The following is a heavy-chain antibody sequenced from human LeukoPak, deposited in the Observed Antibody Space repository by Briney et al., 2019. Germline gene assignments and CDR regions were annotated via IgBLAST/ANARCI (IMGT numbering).Heavy chain of an antibody. J-gene: IGHJ3*02. V-gene: IGHV4-31*03. Sequence: PSETLSLTCTVSGGSISSGGYYWSWIRQHPGKGLEWIGYIYYSGSTYYNPSLKSRVTISVDTSKNQFSLKLSSVTAADTAVYYCARRENWNDVFGFSAFDIWGQGTMVTVSS. CDR1: GGSISSGGYY. D-gene: IGHD1-1*01. CDR3: ARRENWNDVFGFSAFDI. CDR2: IYYSGST.